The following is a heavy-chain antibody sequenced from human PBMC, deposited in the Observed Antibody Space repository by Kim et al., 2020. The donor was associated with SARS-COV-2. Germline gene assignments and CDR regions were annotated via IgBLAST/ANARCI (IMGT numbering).Heavy chain of an antibody. V-gene: IGHV3-33*06. CDR3: ANFES. J-gene: IGHJ4*02. CDR2: IRSDGSNK. Sequence: GGSLRLSCAASGFTFSVYGMHWVRQAPGKGLEWVAVIRSDGSNKYYADSVKGRFTISRDNSKNMLFLQMNSPRAEDTAVYYCANFESWGQGTLVTVSS. CDR1: GFTFSVYG.